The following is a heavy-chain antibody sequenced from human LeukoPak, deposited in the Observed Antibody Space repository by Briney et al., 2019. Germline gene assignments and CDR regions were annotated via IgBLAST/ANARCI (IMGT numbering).Heavy chain of an antibody. CDR1: GGTFSSYA. Sequence: SVKVSCKASGGTFSSYAISWVRQAPGQGLEWMGGIIPIFGTANYAQKFQGRVTITTDESTSTAYMELSSLRSEDTAVYYCARGYVGYSSSFPLVPFDPWGQGTLVTGSS. V-gene: IGHV1-69*05. J-gene: IGHJ5*02. CDR3: ARGYVGYSSSFPLVPFDP. D-gene: IGHD6-6*01. CDR2: IIPIFGTA.